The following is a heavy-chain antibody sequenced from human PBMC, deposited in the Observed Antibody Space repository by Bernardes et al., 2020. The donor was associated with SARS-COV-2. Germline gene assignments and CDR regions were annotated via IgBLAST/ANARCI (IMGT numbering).Heavy chain of an antibody. CDR1: GFTFSSYS. J-gene: IGHJ5*02. Sequence: GGSLRLSCAASGFTFSSYSINWVRQAPGKGLEWVSSISSSSSYIYYADSVKGRFTISRDNAKNSLYLQMNSLRAEDTAVYYCARIVSSSWTNDNWFDPWGQGTLVTVSS. D-gene: IGHD6-13*01. CDR2: ISSSSSYI. CDR3: ARIVSSSWTNDNWFDP. V-gene: IGHV3-21*01.